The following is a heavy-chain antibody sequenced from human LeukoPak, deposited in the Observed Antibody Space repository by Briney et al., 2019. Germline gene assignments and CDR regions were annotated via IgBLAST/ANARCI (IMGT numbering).Heavy chain of an antibody. J-gene: IGHJ4*02. V-gene: IGHV3-23*01. D-gene: IGHD3-9*01. CDR1: GFTFSNYA. Sequence: GGSLRLSCAASGFTFSNYAMSWVRQAPGRGLEWVSAISRGGGDTYYADSVKGRFVISRDDSKSTLVLQMNSLRADDTAVYYCARDRLHYDSLTGYPADWGQGTLVTVSS. CDR2: ISRGGGDT. CDR3: ARDRLHYDSLTGYPAD.